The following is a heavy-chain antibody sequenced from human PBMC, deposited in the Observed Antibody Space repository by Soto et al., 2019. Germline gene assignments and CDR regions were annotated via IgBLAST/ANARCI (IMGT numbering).Heavy chain of an antibody. D-gene: IGHD2-2*01. CDR3: AKHEGYCSSTTCSNFDY. CDR1: GFTFTNHW. Sequence: PGESLKISCRGSGFTFTNHWIAWVRQMPGKGLEWMGIIYPGDSDTSYSPSFQGQVTISADKSINTAYLHWSSLKASDTAMYYCAKHEGYCSSTTCSNFDYWGQGTLVTVSS. J-gene: IGHJ4*02. V-gene: IGHV5-51*01. CDR2: IYPGDSDT.